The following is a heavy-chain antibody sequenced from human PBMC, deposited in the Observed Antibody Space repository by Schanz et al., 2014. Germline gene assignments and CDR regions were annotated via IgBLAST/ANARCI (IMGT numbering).Heavy chain of an antibody. CDR3: AKDVRPVANTVHFYYMDV. J-gene: IGHJ6*02. CDR2: IYSGVST. Sequence: EVQLLESGGGLVQPGGSLRLSCAASGFTFSIYGMSWVRQAPGKGLEWVSIIYSGVSTYYADSVKGRFTISRDNSKNTVYLQMNSLRGEDTGMYYCAKDVRPVANTVHFYYMDVWGQGTTVTVSS. V-gene: IGHV3-23*03. D-gene: IGHD6-19*01. CDR1: GFTFSIYG.